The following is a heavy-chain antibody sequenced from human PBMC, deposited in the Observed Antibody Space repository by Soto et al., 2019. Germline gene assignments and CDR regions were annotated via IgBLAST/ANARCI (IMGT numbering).Heavy chain of an antibody. CDR1: GYSFTSYG. D-gene: IGHD2-2*01. V-gene: IGHV1-18*01. CDR2: ISPYNGHT. Sequence: QVQLVQSAAEVKKTGASVKVSCKASGYSFTSYGISWVRRAPGQGLEWMGWISPYNGHTQFVQRFQGRVSMTTDTSTKTAYMELRNLRSDETSHYYCARDLTIVPATHPRLENYGMDVWGQGTTVSVSS. CDR3: ARDLTIVPATHPRLENYGMDV. J-gene: IGHJ6*02.